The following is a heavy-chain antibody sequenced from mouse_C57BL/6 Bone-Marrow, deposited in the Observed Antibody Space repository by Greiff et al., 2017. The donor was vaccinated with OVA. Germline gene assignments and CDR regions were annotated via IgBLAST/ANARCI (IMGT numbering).Heavy chain of an antibody. V-gene: IGHV1-76*01. CDR3: ASDYGKIDY. Sequence: VKLQESGAELVRPGASVKLSCKASGYTFTDYYINWVKQRPGQGLEWIARIYPGSGNTYYNEKFKGKATLTAEKSSSTAYMQHSSLTSEDSAVYFCASDYGKIDYWGQGTTLTVSS. CDR2: IYPGSGNT. J-gene: IGHJ2*01. CDR1: GYTFTDYY. D-gene: IGHD2-1*01.